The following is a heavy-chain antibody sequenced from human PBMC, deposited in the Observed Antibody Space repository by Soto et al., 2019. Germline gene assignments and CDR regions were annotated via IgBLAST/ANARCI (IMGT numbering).Heavy chain of an antibody. J-gene: IGHJ4*02. Sequence: SETLSLTCTVSGCSISSSSYYWGWIRQPPGKGLEWIGSIYYSGSTYYNPSLKSRVTISVDTSKNQFSLKLSSVTAADTAVYYCAREDRAGGLVLDYWGQGTLVTVSS. CDR1: GCSISSSSYY. CDR2: IYYSGST. CDR3: AREDRAGGLVLDY. D-gene: IGHD6-19*01. V-gene: IGHV4-39*02.